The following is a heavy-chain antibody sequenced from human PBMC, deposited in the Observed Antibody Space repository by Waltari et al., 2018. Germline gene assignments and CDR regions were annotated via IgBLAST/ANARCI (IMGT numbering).Heavy chain of an antibody. CDR1: GCSISSHY. J-gene: IGHJ3*02. D-gene: IGHD2-15*01. CDR2: IYYSGST. Sequence: QVQLQESGAGLVKPSETLSLTCTVSGCSISSHYWSWIRQPPGKGLEWIGYIYYSGSTNYNPSLKSRVTISVDTSKNQFSLTLSSVTAADTAVYYCARGGDIVVVSDAFDIWGQGTMVTVSS. CDR3: ARGGDIVVVSDAFDI. V-gene: IGHV4-59*11.